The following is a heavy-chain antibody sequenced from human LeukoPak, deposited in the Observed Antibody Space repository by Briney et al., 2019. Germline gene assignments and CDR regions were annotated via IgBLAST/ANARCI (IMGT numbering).Heavy chain of an antibody. CDR1: GFTFSSYW. CDR3: ARSPSYYDY. J-gene: IGHJ4*02. CDR2: INSDGSIT. V-gene: IGHV3-74*01. Sequence: GGSLRLSCAASGFTFSSYWMHWVRQDPGKGLVWVSRINSDGSITTYADSVKGRFTISRDNAKNTLYLQMDSLRAEDTAIYYCARSPSYYDYWGQGTLVTVTS. D-gene: IGHD7-27*01.